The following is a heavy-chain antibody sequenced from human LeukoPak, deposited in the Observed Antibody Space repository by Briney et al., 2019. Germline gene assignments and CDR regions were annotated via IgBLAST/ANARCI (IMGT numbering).Heavy chain of an antibody. CDR2: INHSGST. D-gene: IGHD2-2*01. CDR1: GGSFSGYY. CDR3: ARGKTSSIVVVPAGPYYFDY. Sequence: SETLSLTCAVYGGSFSGYYWSWIRQPPGKGLEWIGEINHSGSTNYNPSLKSRVTISVDTSKNQFSLKLSSVTAADTAVYYCARGKTSSIVVVPAGPYYFDYWGQGTLVTVSS. V-gene: IGHV4-34*01. J-gene: IGHJ4*02.